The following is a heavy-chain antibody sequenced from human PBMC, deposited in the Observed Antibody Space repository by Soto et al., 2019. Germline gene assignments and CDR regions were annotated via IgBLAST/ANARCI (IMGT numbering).Heavy chain of an antibody. Sequence: TSETLSLTCAVYGGSFSGYYWSWIRQPPGKGLEWIGEINHSGSTYYNPSLKSRVTISVDRSKNQFSLKLSSVTAADTAVYYCARGPPHVWGQGTLVTVSS. CDR3: ARGPPHV. V-gene: IGHV4-34*01. CDR2: INHSGST. CDR1: GGSFSGYY. J-gene: IGHJ4*02. D-gene: IGHD3-16*01.